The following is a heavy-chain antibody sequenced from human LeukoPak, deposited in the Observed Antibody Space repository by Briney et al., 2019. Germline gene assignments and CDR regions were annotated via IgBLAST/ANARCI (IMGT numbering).Heavy chain of an antibody. D-gene: IGHD2-21*01. V-gene: IGHV1-2*02. CDR3: ATYCGGDCAPGGY. J-gene: IGHJ4*02. Sequence: GASVKVSCKAFGYTFTDHYVHWVRQAPGHGLEWMGWINPKSGDTKYVQKLQGRLTMTSDTSLRTAYMELTRLRSDDTAVFYCATYCGGDCAPGGYWGQGTLVTVSS. CDR1: GYTFTDHY. CDR2: INPKSGDT.